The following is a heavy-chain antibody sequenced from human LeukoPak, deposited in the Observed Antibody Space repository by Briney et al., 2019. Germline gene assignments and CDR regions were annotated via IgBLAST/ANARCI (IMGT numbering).Heavy chain of an antibody. CDR3: ARSLIVVAGTADWYFDL. D-gene: IGHD6-19*01. J-gene: IGHJ2*01. V-gene: IGHV1-18*04. CDR1: GYGFTSYG. CDR2: ISAYNGNT. Sequence: ASVKVSCKASGYGFTSYGISWVRQAPGQGLEWMGWISAYNGNTNYAQKLQGRVTMTTDTSTSTAYMELRSLRSDDTAVYYCARSLIVVAGTADWYFDLWGRGTLVTVSS.